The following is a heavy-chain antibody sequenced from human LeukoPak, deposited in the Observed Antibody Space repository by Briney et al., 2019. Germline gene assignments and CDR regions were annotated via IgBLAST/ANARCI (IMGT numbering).Heavy chain of an antibody. V-gene: IGHV4-59*08. CDR3: ATHRRSGSGGSENAFEI. Sequence: PSETLSLTCTVSGGSISPFYWSWIRQPPGKGLEWIGYIYYSGSTNYNPSLKSRVTISVDTSKNQFSLKLNSVTAADTAIYYCATHRRSGSGGSENAFEIWGQGTMVTVSS. J-gene: IGHJ3*02. CDR2: IYYSGST. D-gene: IGHD5-12*01. CDR1: GGSISPFY.